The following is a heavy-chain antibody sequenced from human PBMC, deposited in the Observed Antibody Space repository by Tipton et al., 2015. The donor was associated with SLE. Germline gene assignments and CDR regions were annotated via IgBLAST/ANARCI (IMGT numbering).Heavy chain of an antibody. CDR1: GGTFSSYA. CDR2: ISGSGGST. J-gene: IGHJ4*02. V-gene: IGHV3-23*04. Sequence: LVQSGAEVKKPGSSVKVSCKASGGTFSSYAMSWVRQAPGKGLEWVSAISGSGGSTYYADSVKGRFTISRDNSKNTLYLQMNSLRAEDTAVYYCAKDELGDYGSGSYYIFDYWSQGTLVTVSS. D-gene: IGHD3-10*01. CDR3: AKDELGDYGSGSYYIFDY.